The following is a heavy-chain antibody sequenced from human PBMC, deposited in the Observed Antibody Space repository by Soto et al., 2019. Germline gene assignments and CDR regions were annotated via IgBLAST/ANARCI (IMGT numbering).Heavy chain of an antibody. CDR3: ARGSTGYSSSWYRY. CDR2: IYNSGST. V-gene: IGHV4-59*08. CDR1: GGSISSYY. Sequence: QVQLQESGPGLVKPSETLSLTCTVSGGSISSYYWSWIRQPPGKGLEWIGYIYNSGSTNYNPSLKSRVTISVDTSKNQFSLKLSPVTAADTAVYYCARGSTGYSSSWYRYWGQGTLVTVSS. D-gene: IGHD6-13*01. J-gene: IGHJ4*02.